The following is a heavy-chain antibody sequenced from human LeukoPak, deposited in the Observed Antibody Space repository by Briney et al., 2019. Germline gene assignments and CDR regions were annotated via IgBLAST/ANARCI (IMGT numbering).Heavy chain of an antibody. Sequence: GWSLRLSCTASGLTFSTSGFNWVRQAPGKGLEWVASIGPTGSDRYHADSIKGRFTISRDNANNFLYLQMNSLRAEDTAVYYCATETNGRHYDYWGQGTLLTVSS. CDR1: GLTFSTSG. J-gene: IGHJ4*02. CDR2: IGPTGSDR. CDR3: ATETNGRHYDY. V-gene: IGHV3-21*06. D-gene: IGHD1-14*01.